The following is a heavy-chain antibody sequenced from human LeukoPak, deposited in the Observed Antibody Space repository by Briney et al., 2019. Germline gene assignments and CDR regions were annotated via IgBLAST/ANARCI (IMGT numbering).Heavy chain of an antibody. J-gene: IGHJ6*04. CDR1: GGSVSSGSYY. Sequence: SETLSLTCTVSGGSVSSGSYYWSWIRQPPGKGLEWIGYIYYSGSTNYNPSLKSRVTISVDTSKNQFSLKLSSVTAADTAVYYWGKKKIYGGGSYYYYGMDVWGKGTTVTVSS. V-gene: IGHV4-61*01. CDR3: GKKKIYGGGSYYYYGMDV. D-gene: IGHD3-10*01. CDR2: IYYSGST.